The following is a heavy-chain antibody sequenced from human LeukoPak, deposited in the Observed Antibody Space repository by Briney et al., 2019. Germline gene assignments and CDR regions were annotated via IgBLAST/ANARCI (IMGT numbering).Heavy chain of an antibody. CDR2: IYYSGST. V-gene: IGHV4-59*01. CDR3: ARDNWNYGSSMDV. CDR1: GGSISSYY. Sequence: PSGTLSLTCTVSGGSISSYYWSWIRRPPGKGLEWIGYIYYSGSTNYNPSLKSRVTISVDTSKNQFSLKLSSVTAADTAVYYCARDNWNYGSSMDVWGQGTTVTVSS. D-gene: IGHD1-7*01. J-gene: IGHJ6*02.